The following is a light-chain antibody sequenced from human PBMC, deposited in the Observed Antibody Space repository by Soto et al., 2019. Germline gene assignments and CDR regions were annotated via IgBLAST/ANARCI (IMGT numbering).Light chain of an antibody. V-gene: IGKV1-39*01. Sequence: DIQMTQSPSSLSASVGDRVTITCRASQSIGRYLNWYQQKPGRAPKVLIYATSSLQSGVPSRFSGSGSGTDFTLTISSLQPEDFATYYCQQSYSTPRWTFGQGTKVDI. CDR2: ATS. CDR1: QSIGRY. CDR3: QQSYSTPRWT. J-gene: IGKJ1*01.